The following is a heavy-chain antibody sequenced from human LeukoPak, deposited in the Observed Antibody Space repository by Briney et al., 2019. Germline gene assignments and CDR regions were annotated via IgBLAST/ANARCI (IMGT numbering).Heavy chain of an antibody. J-gene: IGHJ4*02. D-gene: IGHD6-13*01. Sequence: ASVKVSCKASGYTFTSYGISWVRQAPGQGLEWMGWISAYSGNTNYAQKLQGRVTMTTDTSTSTAYMELRSLRSDDTAVYYCARSSSSWYLIDYWAREPWSPSPQ. CDR2: ISAYSGNT. CDR3: ARSSSSWYLIDY. V-gene: IGHV1-18*01. CDR1: GYTFTSYG.